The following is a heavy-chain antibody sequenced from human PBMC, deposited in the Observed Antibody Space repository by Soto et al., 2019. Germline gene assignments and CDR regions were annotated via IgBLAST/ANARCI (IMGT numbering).Heavy chain of an antibody. CDR2: ISGSGGST. Sequence: GGSLRLSCAASGFTFSSYAMSWVRQAPGKGLEWVSAISGSGGSTYYADSVKGRFTISRDNSKNTLYLQMNSLRAEDTAVYYCAKDLEYYYDSSGYYDPGYGMDVWGQGTTVTVSS. J-gene: IGHJ6*02. CDR1: GFTFSSYA. CDR3: AKDLEYYYDSSGYYDPGYGMDV. V-gene: IGHV3-23*01. D-gene: IGHD3-22*01.